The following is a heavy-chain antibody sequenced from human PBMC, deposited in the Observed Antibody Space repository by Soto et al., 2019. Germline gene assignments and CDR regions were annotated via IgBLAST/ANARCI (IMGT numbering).Heavy chain of an antibody. CDR2: MNPNSGNT. CDR1: GYTFTSYD. J-gene: IGHJ6*03. Sequence: QVQLVQSGAEVKKPGASVKVSCKASGYTFTSYDINWVLQATGQGLEWMGWMNPNSGNTGYAQKFQGRVTMTRNTSINTAYMELSSLRSEDTAVYYCARGGGDIVVVPAAICYMDVWGKGTTVTVSS. CDR3: ARGGGDIVVVPAAICYMDV. V-gene: IGHV1-8*01. D-gene: IGHD2-2*02.